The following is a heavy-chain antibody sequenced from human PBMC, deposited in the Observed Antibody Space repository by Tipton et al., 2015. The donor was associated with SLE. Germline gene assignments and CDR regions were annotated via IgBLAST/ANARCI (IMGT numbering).Heavy chain of an antibody. J-gene: IGHJ2*01. CDR2: IYYSGST. D-gene: IGHD2-2*01. Sequence: TLSLTCTVSGGSISSSSYYWSWIRQPPGKGLEWIGYIYYSGSTNYNPSLKSRVTISVDTSKNQFSLKLSSVTAADTAVYYCARVGPPVVPASWYFDLWGRGTLVTVSS. V-gene: IGHV4-61*01. CDR3: ARVGPPVVPASWYFDL. CDR1: GGSISSSSYY.